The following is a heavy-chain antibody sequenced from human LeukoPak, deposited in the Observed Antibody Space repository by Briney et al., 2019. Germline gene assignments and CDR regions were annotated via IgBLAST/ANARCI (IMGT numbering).Heavy chain of an antibody. CDR1: GDSVSGNSVA. Sequence: TLSLTCAISGDSVSGNSVAWNWIRQSPSRGLEWLGRTYYRSKWYNDYAVSVKSRITINPDTTKNQFSLQLNSVTPEDTATYYCARAIGAGTGNFDHWGQGTLVTVSS. J-gene: IGHJ4*02. CDR3: ARAIGAGTGNFDH. V-gene: IGHV6-1*01. CDR2: TYYRSKWYN. D-gene: IGHD1-1*01.